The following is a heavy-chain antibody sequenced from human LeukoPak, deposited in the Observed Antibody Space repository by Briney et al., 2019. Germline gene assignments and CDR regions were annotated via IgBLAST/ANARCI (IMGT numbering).Heavy chain of an antibody. CDR3: ATWGDYGDSDAFDI. CDR1: GGSISSGDYY. V-gene: IGHV4-30-4*01. J-gene: IGHJ3*02. D-gene: IGHD4-17*01. Sequence: PSETLSLTCTVSGGSISSGDYYWSWIRQPPGKGLEWIGYIYYSGSTYYNPSLKSRVTISVDRSKSQFSLKLSSVTAADTAVYYCATWGDYGDSDAFDIWGQGTMVTVSS. CDR2: IYYSGST.